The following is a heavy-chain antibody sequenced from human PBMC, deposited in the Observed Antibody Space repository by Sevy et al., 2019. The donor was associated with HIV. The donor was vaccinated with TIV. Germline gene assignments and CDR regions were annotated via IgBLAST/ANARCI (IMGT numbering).Heavy chain of an antibody. CDR3: ASGHSSSWYDSPKYYFDY. V-gene: IGHV1-18*01. J-gene: IGHJ4*02. CDR2: ISAYNGNT. CDR1: GYTFTSYG. D-gene: IGHD6-13*01. Sequence: ASVKVSCKASGYTFTSYGISWVRQVPGQGLEWMGWISAYNGNTNYAQKLQGRVTMTTDTSTSTAYMELRSLRSDDTAVYYCASGHSSSWYDSPKYYFDYWGQGTLVTVSS.